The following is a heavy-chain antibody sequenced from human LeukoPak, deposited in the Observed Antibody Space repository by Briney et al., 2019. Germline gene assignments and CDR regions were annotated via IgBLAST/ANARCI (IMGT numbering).Heavy chain of an antibody. CDR1: GYTLTELS. J-gene: IGHJ6*03. CDR2: FDPKDGDT. CDR3: ARRRPWYYYYMDV. Sequence: ASVKVSCKVSGYTLTELSVHWVRQAPGKGLEWMGNFDPKDGDTIYAQRFQGRVTMTTDTSTSTAYMELRSLRSDDTAVYYCARRRPWYYYYMDVWGKGTTVTVSS. V-gene: IGHV1-24*01.